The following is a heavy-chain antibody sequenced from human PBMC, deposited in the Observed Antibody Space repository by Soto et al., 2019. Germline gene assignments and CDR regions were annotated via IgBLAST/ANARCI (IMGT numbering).Heavy chain of an antibody. CDR3: ARGISMIVEVQRDAPDKYYFDS. V-gene: IGHV4-34*01. Sequence: SETLSLTCAVYGGSFSGHYWSWIRQPPGKGLEWIGEINHSGSTNSNPSLKSRVTISADTSKIQFSLKLNSVTAADTAVYYCARGISMIVEVQRDAPDKYYFDSWGQGTLVTVSS. CDR2: INHSGST. J-gene: IGHJ4*02. D-gene: IGHD3-22*01. CDR1: GGSFSGHY.